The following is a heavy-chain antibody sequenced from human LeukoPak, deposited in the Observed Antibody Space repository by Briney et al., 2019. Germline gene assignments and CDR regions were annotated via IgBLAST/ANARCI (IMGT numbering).Heavy chain of an antibody. J-gene: IGHJ4*02. D-gene: IGHD2/OR15-2a*01. V-gene: IGHV1-18*01. CDR2: ISAYNGNT. CDR3: ATSIRGPRESDY. CDR1: GYTFTSYG. Sequence: ASVKVSCKASGYTFTSYGISWARQAPGQGLEWMGWISAYNGNTNYAQKLQGRVTMTTDTSTSTAYMELRSLRSDDTAVYYCATSIRGPRESDYWGQGTLVTVSS.